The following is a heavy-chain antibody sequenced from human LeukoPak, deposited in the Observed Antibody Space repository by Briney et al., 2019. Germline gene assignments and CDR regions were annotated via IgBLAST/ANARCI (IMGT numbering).Heavy chain of an antibody. V-gene: IGHV4-4*09. D-gene: IGHD3-10*01. CDR3: ARHAPYCYGSGSLVY. Sequence: SETLSLTCTVSGGSISSYYWGWIRQPPGKGLEWIGYIYTSGSTNYNPSLKSRVTISVDTSKNQFSLKLSSVTAADTAVYYCARHAPYCYGSGSLVYWGQGTLVTVSS. CDR2: IYTSGST. CDR1: GGSISSYY. J-gene: IGHJ4*02.